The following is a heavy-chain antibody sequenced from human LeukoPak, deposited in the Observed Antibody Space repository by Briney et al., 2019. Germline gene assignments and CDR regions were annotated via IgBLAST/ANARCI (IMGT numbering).Heavy chain of an antibody. CDR2: IYYSGST. D-gene: IGHD3-22*01. CDR1: GGSIGTYY. J-gene: IGHJ4*02. Sequence: PSETLSLTCTVSGGSIGTYYWSWIRQPPGKGLEWIGYIYYSGSTNYNPSLKSRVTISVDTPKNQFSLKLSSVTAADTAVYYCARRLYYYDSSGYYWRGYYFDYWGQGTLVTVSS. V-gene: IGHV4-59*12. CDR3: ARRLYYYDSSGYYWRGYYFDY.